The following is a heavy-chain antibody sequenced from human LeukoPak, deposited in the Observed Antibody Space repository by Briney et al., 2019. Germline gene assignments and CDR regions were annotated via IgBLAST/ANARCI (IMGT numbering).Heavy chain of an antibody. Sequence: ASVKVSCKASGYTFTGYYMHWVRQAPGQGVEWMGWIDPNSSGTNYAQMFQGRVTMTRDTSISTAYMELSRLKSDDTAVYYCARPGGVVTNFYDNWFDPWGQGTLVTVSS. CDR2: IDPNSSGT. D-gene: IGHD4-23*01. V-gene: IGHV1-2*02. J-gene: IGHJ5*02. CDR1: GYTFTGYY. CDR3: ARPGGVVTNFYDNWFDP.